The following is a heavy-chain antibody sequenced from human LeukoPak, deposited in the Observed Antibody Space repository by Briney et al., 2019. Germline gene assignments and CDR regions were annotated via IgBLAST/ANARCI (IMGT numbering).Heavy chain of an antibody. CDR2: ISGSGGST. CDR1: GFTFSSYA. J-gene: IGHJ4*02. D-gene: IGHD2-2*01. V-gene: IGHV3-23*01. CDR3: AFKRFTMLF. Sequence: GGSLRLSCAASGFTFSSYAMSWVRQAPGKGLEWVSAISGSGGSTYYADSVKGRFTISRDNSKNTLYLHVNNLRAEDTALYYCAFKRFTMLFWGQGTLVTVSS.